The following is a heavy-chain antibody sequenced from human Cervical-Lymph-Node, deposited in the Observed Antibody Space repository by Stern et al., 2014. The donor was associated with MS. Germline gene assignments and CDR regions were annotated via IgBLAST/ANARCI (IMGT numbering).Heavy chain of an antibody. D-gene: IGHD6-13*01. Sequence: QLVQSGAEVKKPGSSVKVSCKASGGSFNMDSISWVRQAPGQGLEWMGGLTPMFGTSNYAQKFQGRVTTTADVSTSTAYMELTSLRSEDTAVYFCARDQGGIADTWGQGTLVIVSS. CDR1: GGSFNMDS. CDR3: ARDQGGIADT. V-gene: IGHV1-69*01. CDR2: LTPMFGTS. J-gene: IGHJ5*02.